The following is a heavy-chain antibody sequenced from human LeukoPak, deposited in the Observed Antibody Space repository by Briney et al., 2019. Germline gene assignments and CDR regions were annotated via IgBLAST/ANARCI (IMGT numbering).Heavy chain of an antibody. CDR1: GFTFSSYG. CDR3: AKDTFTIFGVALYYMDV. CDR2: IRYDGSNK. Sequence: PGGSLRLSCAASGFTFSSYGMHWVRQAPGKGLEWVAFIRYDGSNKYYVDSVKGRFTISRDNSKNTLYLQMNSLRAEDTAVYYCAKDTFTIFGVALYYMDVWGKGTTVTVSS. J-gene: IGHJ6*03. D-gene: IGHD3-3*01. V-gene: IGHV3-30*02.